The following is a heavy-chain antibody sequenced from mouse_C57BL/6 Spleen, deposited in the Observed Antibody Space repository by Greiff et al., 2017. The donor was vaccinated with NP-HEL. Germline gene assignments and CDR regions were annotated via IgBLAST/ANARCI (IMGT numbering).Heavy chain of an antibody. J-gene: IGHJ2*01. V-gene: IGHV5-9-1*02. CDR3: TRDNYDGYPLDY. D-gene: IGHD2-3*01. CDR2: ISSGGDYI. Sequence: EVKVVESGEGLVKPGGSLKLSCAASGFTFSSYAMSWVRQTPEKRLEWVAYISSGGDYIYYADTVKGRFTISRDNARNTLYLQMSSLKSEDTAMYYCTRDNYDGYPLDYWGQGTTLTVSS. CDR1: GFTFSSYA.